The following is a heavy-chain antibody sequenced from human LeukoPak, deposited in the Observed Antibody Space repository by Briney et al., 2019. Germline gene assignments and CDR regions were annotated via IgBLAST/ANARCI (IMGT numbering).Heavy chain of an antibody. CDR1: GFSLTTSGVG. CDR3: ARTFTRGGYYFDY. D-gene: IGHD3-16*01. V-gene: IGHV2-70*12. Sequence: SGPTLVKPRQTLTLTCTFSGFSLTTSGVGVGWIRQPPGKALEWLARIDWDDDKYYSTSLKTRLAISKDTSRNQVVLTMTNVDPVDTATYYCARTFTRGGYYFDYWGPGTLVTVSS. J-gene: IGHJ4*02. CDR2: IDWDDDK.